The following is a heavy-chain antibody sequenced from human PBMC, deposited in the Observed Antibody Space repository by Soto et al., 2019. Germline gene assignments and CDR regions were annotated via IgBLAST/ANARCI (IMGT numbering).Heavy chain of an antibody. J-gene: IGHJ4*01. CDR1: GYTFTSYG. V-gene: IGHV1-18*01. CDR3: ARGRYGDY. CDR2: ISAHNGNT. Sequence: QVHLVQSGAEVKKPGASVKVSCKASGYTFTSYGITWVRQAPGQGLEWMGWISAHNGNTDYAQKLQGRVIVTRDTSTSTACMELRSLRSDDTAVYYFARGRYGDYWGHGALVNVSS. D-gene: IGHD1-1*01.